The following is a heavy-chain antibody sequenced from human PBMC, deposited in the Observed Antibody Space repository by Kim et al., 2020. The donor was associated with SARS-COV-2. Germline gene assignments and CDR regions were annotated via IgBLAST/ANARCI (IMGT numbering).Heavy chain of an antibody. J-gene: IGHJ5*02. V-gene: IGHV6-1*01. D-gene: IGHD3-10*01. CDR3: ARGLFSSGRGFDP. Sequence: YAVSVKSRITINPDTSKNQFSLQLNSVTPEDTAVYYCARGLFSSGRGFDPWGQGTLVTVSS.